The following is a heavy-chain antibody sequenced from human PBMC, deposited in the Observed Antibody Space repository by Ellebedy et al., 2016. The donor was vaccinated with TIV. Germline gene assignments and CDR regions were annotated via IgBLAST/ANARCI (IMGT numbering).Heavy chain of an antibody. D-gene: IGHD3-22*01. V-gene: IGHV3-66*01. J-gene: IGHJ4*02. Sequence: GESLKISCAASGFTVSSNFMSWVRQAPGKGLEWISVMYSSGTTYYADSVKGRFTISRDKAKNSLYLQMNSLRHEDTAVYYCARDFYYDNMHWGQGTLVTISS. CDR2: MYSSGTT. CDR3: ARDFYYDNMH. CDR1: GFTVSSNF.